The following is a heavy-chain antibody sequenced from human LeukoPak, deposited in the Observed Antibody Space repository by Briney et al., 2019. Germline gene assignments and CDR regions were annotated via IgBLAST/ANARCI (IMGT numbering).Heavy chain of an antibody. V-gene: IGHV2-5*02. Sequence: SGPTLSNPTPTLTLTCTFSGFSLRTRGVGVGWIRQPPAKALEWLALIYWDDDNRYSPSLKSRLTITKDTSKDQVVLTMTNMDTVDTATYYCAHKIAAVGPAYVFHYWGQGTLVTVSS. CDR3: AHKIAAVGPAYVFHY. D-gene: IGHD6-13*01. CDR2: IYWDDDN. CDR1: GFSLRTRGVG. J-gene: IGHJ4*02.